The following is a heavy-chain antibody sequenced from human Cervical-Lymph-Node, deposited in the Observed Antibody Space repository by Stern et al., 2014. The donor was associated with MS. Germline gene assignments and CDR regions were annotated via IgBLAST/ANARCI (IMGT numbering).Heavy chain of an antibody. J-gene: IGHJ5*02. CDR1: GGSFDAFY. D-gene: IGHD6-6*01. CDR2: ISHSGYT. Sequence: QVQLQQWGAGLLKPSETLSLTCGVNGGSFDAFYWSWIRQPPGRGLEWIGEISHSGYTNYNPTLKSRVTISVDTPKNQFTLKMNSVTAADTAVYYCARTWIAVRNTKWFDPWGQGTLVTVSS. CDR3: ARTWIAVRNTKWFDP. V-gene: IGHV4-34*01.